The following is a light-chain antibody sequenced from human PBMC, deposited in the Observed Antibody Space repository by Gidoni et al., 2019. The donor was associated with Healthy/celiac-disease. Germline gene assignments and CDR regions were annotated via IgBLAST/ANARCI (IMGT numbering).Light chain of an antibody. CDR3: QQYNNWPRT. J-gene: IGKJ1*01. V-gene: IGKV3-15*01. CDR2: GAS. CDR1: QSVSSN. Sequence: ELVMTQSPATLSVSPGERATLSCRASQSVSSNLAWYQKKPVQAPRLLIYGASTRATGIPARFSGSGSGTEFTLTISSLQSEDFAVYYCQQYNNWPRTFGQGTKVEIK.